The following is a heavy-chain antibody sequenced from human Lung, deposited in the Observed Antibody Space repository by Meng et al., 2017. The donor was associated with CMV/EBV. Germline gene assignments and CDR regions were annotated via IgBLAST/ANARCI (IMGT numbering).Heavy chain of an antibody. CDR1: GYSFTGYY. CDR3: ASSTSGVVIGILRRYNWFDP. V-gene: IGHV1-2*02. CDR2: INPYSGAT. D-gene: IGHD2-21*01. Sequence: ASVXVSCKSSGYSFTGYYLHWVRQAPGQGLEWMGWINPYSGATKYAEKFQGRVTMTRNTSISTAYMELNKLRSDDTAVYYCASSTSGVVIGILRRYNWFDPWXQGTXVTVSS. J-gene: IGHJ5*02.